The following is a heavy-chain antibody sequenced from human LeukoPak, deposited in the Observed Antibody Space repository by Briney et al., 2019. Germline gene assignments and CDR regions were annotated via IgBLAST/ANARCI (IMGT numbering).Heavy chain of an antibody. CDR2: IYSGGVI. CDR3: AREDGYNAPFDY. J-gene: IGHJ4*02. V-gene: IGHV3-53*01. CDR1: GFTVSSYY. Sequence: GGSLRLSCAASGFTVSSYYMSWVRQAPGKGLEWVSVIYSGGVIYYADSVRGRFTISRDNSKSMLYLQMNSLRAEDTAVYYCAREDGYNAPFDYWGQGTLVTVSS. D-gene: IGHD5-24*01.